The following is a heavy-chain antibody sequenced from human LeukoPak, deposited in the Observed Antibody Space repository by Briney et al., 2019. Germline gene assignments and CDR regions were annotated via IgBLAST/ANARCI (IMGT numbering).Heavy chain of an antibody. Sequence: PGGSLRLSCAASGFSFSSHSMNWVRQAPGKGLEWVSYISGSSTTIDYADSAKGRFIISRDNAKKSLYLQMNNLRAEDTAAYYCARGQDWAFDYWGQGILVTVSS. CDR3: ARGQDWAFDY. J-gene: IGHJ4*02. CDR1: GFSFSSHS. D-gene: IGHD3/OR15-3a*01. V-gene: IGHV3-48*01. CDR2: ISGSSTTI.